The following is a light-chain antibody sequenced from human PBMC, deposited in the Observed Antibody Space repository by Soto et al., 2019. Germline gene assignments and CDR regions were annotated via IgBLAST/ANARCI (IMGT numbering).Light chain of an antibody. Sequence: EIVLTQSPGSLSLSPGERATLSCRASQSVGTSYLAWYQQKPGQAPRLLIYGASSRATGIPDRFSGSGSGTDFTRTISRLEPEDFAVYYCQQYCSSPQTFGQGTKVEIK. J-gene: IGKJ1*01. CDR1: QSVGTSY. CDR3: QQYCSSPQT. CDR2: GAS. V-gene: IGKV3-20*01.